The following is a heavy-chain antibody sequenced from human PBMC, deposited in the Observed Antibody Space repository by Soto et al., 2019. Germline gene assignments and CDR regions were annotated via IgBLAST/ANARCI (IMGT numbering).Heavy chain of an antibody. Sequence: QLQLQESGPGLVKPSETLSLTCSVSGGSISSSSYFWGWIRQPPGKGLEWIGSIYYSGSTYYNPSLKSRVTVSVVTSKYQFSLKLSSVTAADTAVYYCEIHPNDFWFDPWGQGTLVTVSS. CDR3: EIHPNDFWFDP. CDR1: GGSISSSSYF. CDR2: IYYSGST. D-gene: IGHD2-21*02. V-gene: IGHV4-39*01. J-gene: IGHJ5*02.